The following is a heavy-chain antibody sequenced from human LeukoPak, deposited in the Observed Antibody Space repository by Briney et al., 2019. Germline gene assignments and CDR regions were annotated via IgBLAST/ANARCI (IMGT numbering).Heavy chain of an antibody. J-gene: IGHJ4*02. V-gene: IGHV5-51*01. CDR2: IYPGDSDT. Sequence: GESLKISCKGSGYSFTTYWIGWVRQMPGKGLEWMGIIYPGDSDTRYSPSFQGQVTISADKSISTAYLQWSSLKASDTAMYYCARSKNHYYDSSGYYARGFDYWGQGTLVTVSS. CDR1: GYSFTTYW. CDR3: ARSKNHYYDSSGYYARGFDY. D-gene: IGHD3-22*01.